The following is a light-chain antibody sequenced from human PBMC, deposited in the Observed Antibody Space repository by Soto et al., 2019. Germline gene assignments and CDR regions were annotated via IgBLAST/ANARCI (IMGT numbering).Light chain of an antibody. Sequence: DIQVTQSPSSLSASVGDRVTXTCRASQSISSYLNWYQQKPGKAPKLLIYAASSLQSGVPSRFSGSGSGTDFTLTISSLQPEDFATYYCQQSYSTPWTFGQGTKVDI. V-gene: IGKV1-39*01. CDR3: QQSYSTPWT. CDR1: QSISSY. J-gene: IGKJ1*01. CDR2: AAS.